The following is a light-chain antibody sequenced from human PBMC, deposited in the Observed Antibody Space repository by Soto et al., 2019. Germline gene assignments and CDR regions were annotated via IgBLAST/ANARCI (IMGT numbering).Light chain of an antibody. CDR2: GVS. J-gene: IGLJ2*01. CDR3: GSYSTSTALE. Sequence: QSALTQPASVSGSPGQSITISCTGTSIYVGAYYYVSWDQQHPGKVPKLIIYGVSNRPSGISNRFSGSKSGNTASLTISGLQAEDEADYFCGSYSTSTALEFGGGTKLTVL. V-gene: IGLV2-14*01. CDR1: SIYVGAYYY.